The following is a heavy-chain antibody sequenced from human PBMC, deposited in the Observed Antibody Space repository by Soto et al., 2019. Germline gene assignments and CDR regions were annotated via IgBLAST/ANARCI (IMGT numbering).Heavy chain of an antibody. CDR2: INHSGST. D-gene: IGHD3-10*01. V-gene: IGHV4-34*01. Sequence: SETLSLTCAVYGGSFSGYYWSWIRQPPGKGLEWIGEINHSGSTNYNPSLKSRVTISVDTSNNQFSLKLSSVTAADTAVYDCARVLGEGWDFDLWGRGTLVTVSS. CDR1: GGSFSGYY. CDR3: ARVLGEGWDFDL. J-gene: IGHJ2*01.